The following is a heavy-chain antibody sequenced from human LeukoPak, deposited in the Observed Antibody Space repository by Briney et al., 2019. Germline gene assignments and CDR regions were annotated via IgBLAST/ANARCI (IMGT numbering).Heavy chain of an antibody. CDR3: VKATYCSGGSCYYFDY. CDR2: ISGSGGST. V-gene: IGHV3-23*01. D-gene: IGHD2-15*01. J-gene: IGHJ4*02. Sequence: GGSLRLSCAASGFSFSSYWMSWVRQAPGKGLEWVSAISGSGGSTYYADSVKGRFTISRDNSKNTLYLQMNSLRAEDTAVYYCVKATYCSGGSCYYFDYWGQGTLVTVSS. CDR1: GFSFSSYW.